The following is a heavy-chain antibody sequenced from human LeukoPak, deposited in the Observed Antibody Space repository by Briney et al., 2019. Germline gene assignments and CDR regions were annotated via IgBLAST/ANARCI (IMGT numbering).Heavy chain of an antibody. J-gene: IGHJ6*02. CDR1: GYTFTSYG. CDR3: ARTITVTTSGYYYGMDV. CDR2: ISAYNGNT. D-gene: IGHD4-17*01. V-gene: IGHV1-18*01. Sequence: ASVKVSCKASGYTFTSYGISWVRQAPGQGLEWMGWISAYNGNTNYAQKLQGRVTMTTDTSTSTAYMEPRSLRSDDTAVYYCARTITVTTSGYYYGMDVWGQGTTVTVSS.